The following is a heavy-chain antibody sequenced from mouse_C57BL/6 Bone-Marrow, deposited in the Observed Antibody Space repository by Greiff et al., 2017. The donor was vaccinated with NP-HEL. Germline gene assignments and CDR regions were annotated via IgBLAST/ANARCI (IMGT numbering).Heavy chain of an antibody. CDR3: AGSAYGSSPHFDY. V-gene: IGHV1-52*01. Sequence: QVKLQQSGAELVRPGSSVKLSCKASGYSFTSYWMHLVKQRLIQGLEWIGNIDPSDSDTHYNQKFKDQATSTVDQSSSTAYMLLSSLASEDSAVYYCAGSAYGSSPHFDYWGQGTTRTVSS. D-gene: IGHD1-1*01. CDR1: GYSFTSYW. CDR2: IDPSDSDT. J-gene: IGHJ2*01.